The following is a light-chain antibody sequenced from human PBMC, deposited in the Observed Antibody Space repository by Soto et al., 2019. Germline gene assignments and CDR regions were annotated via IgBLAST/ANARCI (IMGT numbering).Light chain of an antibody. CDR3: QQLYTLPFT. J-gene: IGKJ5*01. Sequence: DVQLTQSPSLLSASIGDRVTITCRASHDISTFLAWYKQKPGKAPKLLIYEASTLQSGVPSRFRGSGSGTEFPLTISGLLPEDCAAYHCQQLYTLPFTFGQGTRR. CDR2: EAS. CDR1: HDISTF. V-gene: IGKV1-9*01.